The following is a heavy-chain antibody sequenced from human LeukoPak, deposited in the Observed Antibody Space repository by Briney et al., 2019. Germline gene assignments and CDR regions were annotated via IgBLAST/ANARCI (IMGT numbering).Heavy chain of an antibody. CDR3: AGFLEWSPVDY. V-gene: IGHV4-31*03. J-gene: IGHJ4*02. CDR1: GGSISSGGYY. Sequence: PSETLSLTCTVSGGSISSGGYYWSWIRQHPAKVLEWIGYIYYSGSTYYNPSLKSRVTISVDTSKNQFSLKLSSVTAADTAVYYCAGFLEWSPVDYWGQGTLVTVSS. D-gene: IGHD3-3*01. CDR2: IYYSGST.